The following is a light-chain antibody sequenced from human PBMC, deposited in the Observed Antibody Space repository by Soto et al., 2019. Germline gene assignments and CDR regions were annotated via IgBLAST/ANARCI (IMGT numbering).Light chain of an antibody. J-gene: IGKJ1*01. CDR3: PQYGSAPT. V-gene: IGKV3-20*01. CDR1: QSVSSSY. Sequence: EIVLTQSPGTLSLSPGERATLSFRASQSVSSSYLAWYQQKPGQAPRLLIYGASSRATGIPDRFSGSGSGTDFTLTISRLEPEDFAVYYCPQYGSAPTFGQGTKVEIK. CDR2: GAS.